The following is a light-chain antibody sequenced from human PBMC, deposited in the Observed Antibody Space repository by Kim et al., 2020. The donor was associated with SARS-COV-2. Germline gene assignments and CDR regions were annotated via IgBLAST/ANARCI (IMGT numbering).Light chain of an antibody. J-gene: IGKJ4*01. V-gene: IGKV3-11*01. Sequence: SCPPEARAPLSCRASETISTYLPWYQQKPGQAPRLLIYDASKRATGIPARFSGSGSGTDFTLSISSLEPEDFAVYYCQQRSNRVTFGGGTKVDIK. CDR1: ETISTY. CDR2: DAS. CDR3: QQRSNRVT.